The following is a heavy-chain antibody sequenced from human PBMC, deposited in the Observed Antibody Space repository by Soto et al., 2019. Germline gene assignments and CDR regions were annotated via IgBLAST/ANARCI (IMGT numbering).Heavy chain of an antibody. CDR2: VSSTGSS. Sequence: KPSETLSLTCSVSGGAISNYYCIWSGHPSDKGREWIGRVSSTGSSYYNPSLKSRVTISVDTSKNQVSLNLTSVTAADTAVYYCARGVPAAGTDWFDPWGQGTLVTVSS. V-gene: IGHV4-4*07. CDR1: GGAISNYY. D-gene: IGHD6-13*01. J-gene: IGHJ5*02. CDR3: ARGVPAAGTDWFDP.